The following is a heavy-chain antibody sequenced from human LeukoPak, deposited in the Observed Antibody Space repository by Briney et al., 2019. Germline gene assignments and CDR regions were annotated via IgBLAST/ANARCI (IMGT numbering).Heavy chain of an antibody. CDR2: ISYDGNKK. V-gene: IGHV3-33*08. D-gene: IGHD4-17*01. CDR1: GFTFSSYG. CDR3: ARGYDYGDYGVVE. Sequence: GGSLRLSCAASGFTFSSYGMHWVRQAPGKGLEWVAVISYDGNKKYYADSVKGRFTISRDKSKNTLYLQMNSLRDEDTAVYYCARGYDYGDYGVVEWGQGTLVTVSS. J-gene: IGHJ4*02.